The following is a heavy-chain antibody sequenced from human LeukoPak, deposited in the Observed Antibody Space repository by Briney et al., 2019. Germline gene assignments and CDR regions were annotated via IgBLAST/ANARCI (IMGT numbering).Heavy chain of an antibody. CDR1: GFTFSDYY. D-gene: IGHD3-22*01. J-gene: IGHJ5*02. CDR3: ARAVDSYYYDSSGYVA. V-gene: IGHV3-11*01. CDR2: ISSSGSTI. Sequence: GGSLRLSCAASGFTFSDYYMSWIRQAPGKGLEWVSYISSSGSTIYYADSVKGRFTISRDNAKNSLYLQMNSLRAEDTAVYYCARAVDSYYYDSSGYVAWGQGTLVTVSS.